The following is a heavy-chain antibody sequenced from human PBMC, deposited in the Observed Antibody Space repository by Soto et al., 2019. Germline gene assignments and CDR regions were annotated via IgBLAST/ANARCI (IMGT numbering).Heavy chain of an antibody. D-gene: IGHD3-10*01. J-gene: IGHJ4*02. CDR3: ASSHGSGYRAFDY. Sequence: QVQLVQSGAEVKRPGSSVKVSCKASGDTFTFYSINWVRQAPGLGLEWMGRINPILSMSNYAERFQGRVTMSAGRSTSTAYRELSSLRSEDTAIYYGASSHGSGYRAFDYWGQGALVTVSS. CDR1: GDTFTFYS. V-gene: IGHV1-69*02. CDR2: INPILSMS.